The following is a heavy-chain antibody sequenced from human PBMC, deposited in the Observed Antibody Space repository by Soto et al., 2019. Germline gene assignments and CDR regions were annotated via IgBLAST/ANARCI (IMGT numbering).Heavy chain of an antibody. Sequence: QVQLVESGGGVVQPGRSLRLSCAASGFTFSSYGMHWVRQAPGKGLEWVAVIWYDGSNKYYADSVKGRFTISRDNSKNTLYLQMISLRAEDTAVYYCAREGKWELLRSFHYWGQGTLVTVSS. D-gene: IGHD1-26*01. J-gene: IGHJ4*02. V-gene: IGHV3-33*01. CDR1: GFTFSSYG. CDR2: IWYDGSNK. CDR3: AREGKWELLRSFHY.